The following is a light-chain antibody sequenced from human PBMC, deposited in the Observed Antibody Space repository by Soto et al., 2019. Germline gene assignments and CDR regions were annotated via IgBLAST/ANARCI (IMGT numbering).Light chain of an antibody. CDR2: GAS. J-gene: IGKJ2*01. Sequence: ETVLTQSPGTLSLSPGERATLSCRASQSVSSNYLAWYQQKPGQAPRLLIYGASSRATGIPDRFSGSGSGTDFTLTICRLEPEDFAVYYCQQYSTSPFAFGQGTKLEIK. CDR1: QSVSSNY. CDR3: QQYSTSPFA. V-gene: IGKV3-20*01.